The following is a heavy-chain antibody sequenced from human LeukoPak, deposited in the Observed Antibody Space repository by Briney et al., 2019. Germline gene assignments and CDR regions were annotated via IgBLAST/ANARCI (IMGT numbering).Heavy chain of an antibody. CDR3: AREELGSSLGFDP. V-gene: IGHV3-30-3*01. CDR1: GFTFS. D-gene: IGHD3-16*01. CDR2: ISFHGSNK. Sequence: QPGGSLRLSCAASGFTFSIHWVRQPPGKGLEWVAVISFHGSNKYYADSVKGRFTISRDNSKNTLYLQMNSLRAEDTAVYYCAREELGSSLGFDPWGQGTLVTVSS. J-gene: IGHJ5*02.